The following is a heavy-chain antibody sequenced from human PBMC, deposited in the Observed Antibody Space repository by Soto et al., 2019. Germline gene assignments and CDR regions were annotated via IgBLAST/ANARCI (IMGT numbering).Heavy chain of an antibody. CDR1: GYTFTSYA. Sequence: QVQLVQSGAEVKKPGASVILSCKASGYTFTSYAMHWLRQAPGQRLEWMGWINAGNANTKYSQKFQGRVTITRDTSATTAYMELSSLRSEDTAVYYCARGISGFDPWGQGPLVTVSS. CDR3: ARGISGFDP. J-gene: IGHJ5*02. CDR2: INAGNANT. V-gene: IGHV1-3*01. D-gene: IGHD6-25*01.